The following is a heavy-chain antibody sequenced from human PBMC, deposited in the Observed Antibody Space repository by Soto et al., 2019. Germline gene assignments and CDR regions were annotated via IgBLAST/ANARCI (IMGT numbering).Heavy chain of an antibody. CDR2: IYSGGST. D-gene: IGHD3-9*01. CDR3: AYHFAWLSYYYYYGMDV. V-gene: IGHV3-53*01. J-gene: IGHJ6*02. Sequence: XGSLRLSCADSGFSISSNCMSWVRQAPGKGLEWVSVIYSGGSTYYADSVKGRFTISRDNSKNTRYLQMNSLRAEDTAVYYCAYHFAWLSYYYYYGMDVWGQGTTVTVSS. CDR1: GFSISSNC.